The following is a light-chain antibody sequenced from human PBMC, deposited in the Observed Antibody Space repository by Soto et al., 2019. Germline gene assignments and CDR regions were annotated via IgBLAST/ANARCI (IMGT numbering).Light chain of an antibody. V-gene: IGLV1-51*01. CDR3: ETWDSSLSVYV. J-gene: IGLJ1*01. CDR1: SSNIGNNY. CDR2: DNN. Sequence: QSVLTQPPSVSAAPGQKVTISCSGSSSNIGNNYVSWYQQLPGTAPKLLIYDNNKRPSGIPDRFSGSKSGTSATLGITGLQIGDEADYYCETWDSSLSVYVFGTGIKLTVL.